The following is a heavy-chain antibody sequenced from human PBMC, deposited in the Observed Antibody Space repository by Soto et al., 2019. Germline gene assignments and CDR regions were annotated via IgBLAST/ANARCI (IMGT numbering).Heavy chain of an antibody. CDR2: INPNSGGT. CDR3: ARDDSSSWYLRAFDI. J-gene: IGHJ3*02. CDR1: GYTFTGYY. Sequence: GASVKVSCKASGYTFTGYYMHWVRQAPGQGLEWMGWINPNSGGTNYAQKFQGRVTMTRDTSISTAYMELSRLRSDDTAVYYCARDDSSSWYLRAFDIWGQGTMVTVSS. D-gene: IGHD6-13*01. V-gene: IGHV1-2*02.